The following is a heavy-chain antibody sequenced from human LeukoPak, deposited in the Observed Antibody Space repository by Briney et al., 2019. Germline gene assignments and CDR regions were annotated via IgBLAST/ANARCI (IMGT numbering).Heavy chain of an antibody. CDR2: ISPSGGIT. J-gene: IGHJ1*01. D-gene: IGHD3-16*01. V-gene: IGHV3-23*01. Sequence: PGGSLRLSCAASGFTFSSHGMNWVRQAPGKGLEWVSGISPSGGITYYTDSVKGRFTIFRDNSKNTVSLQMNSLRGEDTAVYYCAKDDAWGRYKDWGQGTLVTVSS. CDR1: GFTFSSHG. CDR3: AKDDAWGRYKD.